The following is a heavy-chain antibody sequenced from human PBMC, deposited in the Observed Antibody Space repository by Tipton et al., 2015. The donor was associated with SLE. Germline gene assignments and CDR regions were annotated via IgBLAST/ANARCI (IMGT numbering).Heavy chain of an antibody. CDR1: GGSFSGYY. J-gene: IGHJ4*02. D-gene: IGHD1/OR15-1a*01. CDR3: ARGLSANTSPFDY. Sequence: TLSLTCAVYGGSFSGYYWSWIRQPPGKGLEWIGEINHSGSTNHNPSLKGRVTISVDTSKNQFSLKLSSVTAADTAVYYCARGLSANTSPFDYWGQGTLVTVSS. CDR2: INHSGST. V-gene: IGHV4-34*01.